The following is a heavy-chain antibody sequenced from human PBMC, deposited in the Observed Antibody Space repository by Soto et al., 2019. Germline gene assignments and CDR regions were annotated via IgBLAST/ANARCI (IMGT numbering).Heavy chain of an antibody. J-gene: IGHJ6*02. Sequence: QVQLVESGGGVVQPGRSLRLSCAASGFTFSSYGMHWVRQAPGKGLEWVAVIWYDGSNKYYADSVQGRFTISRDNSKNTLYLQLTSLRAEDTAVYCCARAEQWLSHYYGMDVWGQGTTVTVSS. CDR2: IWYDGSNK. V-gene: IGHV3-33*01. CDR3: ARAEQWLSHYYGMDV. CDR1: GFTFSSYG. D-gene: IGHD6-19*01.